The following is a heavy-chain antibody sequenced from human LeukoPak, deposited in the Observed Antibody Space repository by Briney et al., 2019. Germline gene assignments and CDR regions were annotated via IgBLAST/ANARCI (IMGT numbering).Heavy chain of an antibody. CDR2: IYYSGST. CDR1: GGSISSYY. Sequence: SETLSLTCTVSGGSISSYYWSWIRQPPGKGLEWIGYIYYSGSTNYNPSLKSRVTISVDTSKNQFSLELSSVTAADTAVYYCARGHYDSSGYYDYWGQGTLVTVSS. J-gene: IGHJ4*02. CDR3: ARGHYDSSGYYDY. V-gene: IGHV4-59*01. D-gene: IGHD3-22*01.